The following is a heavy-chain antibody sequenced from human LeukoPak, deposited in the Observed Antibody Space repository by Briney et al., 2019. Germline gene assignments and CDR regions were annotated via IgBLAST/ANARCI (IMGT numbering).Heavy chain of an antibody. D-gene: IGHD6-13*01. CDR1: GYTFTSYG. Sequence: ASVKVSCKASGYTFTSYGVSWVRQAPGQGLEWMGWIDTYRGSTNYAQNLQGRVTVTTDTSTMTVYMELRSLRSDDTAVYYCARPNTDAAGYFFDYWGQGTQVTVSS. CDR2: IDTYRGST. V-gene: IGHV1-18*01. CDR3: ARPNTDAAGYFFDY. J-gene: IGHJ4*02.